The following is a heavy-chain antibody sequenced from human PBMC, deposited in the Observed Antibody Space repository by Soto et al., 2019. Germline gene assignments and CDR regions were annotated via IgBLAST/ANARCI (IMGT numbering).Heavy chain of an antibody. D-gene: IGHD3-10*01. CDR2: INTYNGNT. CDR3: ARGVGSGTYYNQYNWFDP. V-gene: IGHV1-18*01. J-gene: IGHJ5*02. Sequence: ASVKVSCKSSGYPFTHYGITWIRQAPGQGLEWMGWINTYNGNTNHAQKLQGRVTMTTDTSTSTAYMELRSLRSDDTAVYYCARGVGSGTYYNQYNWFDPWGQGTLVTVSS. CDR1: GYPFTHYG.